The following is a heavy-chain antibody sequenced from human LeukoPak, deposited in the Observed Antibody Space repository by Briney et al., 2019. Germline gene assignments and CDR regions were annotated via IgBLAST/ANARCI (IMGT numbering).Heavy chain of an antibody. Sequence: SETLSLTCAVSGGSISSSNWWSWVRPPPGKGLEWIGEIYHSGSTNYNPSLKSRVTISVDKSKNQFSLKLSSVTAADTAVYYCARHKQWLGPFDYWGQGTLVTVSS. CDR2: IYHSGST. V-gene: IGHV4-4*02. CDR1: GGSISSSNW. CDR3: ARHKQWLGPFDY. D-gene: IGHD6-19*01. J-gene: IGHJ4*02.